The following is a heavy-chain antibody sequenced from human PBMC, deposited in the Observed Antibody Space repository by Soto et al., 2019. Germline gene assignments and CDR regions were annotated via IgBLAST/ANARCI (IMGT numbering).Heavy chain of an antibody. Sequence: QVHLVESGGGVVQPGRSLSLSCAASGFTFSSYGMYWVRQAPGRGLEWVAFIPYDRGNSYYADSVKGRFTISRDNSKNTLYLQMNSLTAEDTAVYYCAKDREYSYGYADYWGQGALVTVAS. J-gene: IGHJ4*02. CDR1: GFTFSSYG. D-gene: IGHD5-18*01. V-gene: IGHV3-30*18. CDR3: AKDREYSYGYADY. CDR2: IPYDRGNS.